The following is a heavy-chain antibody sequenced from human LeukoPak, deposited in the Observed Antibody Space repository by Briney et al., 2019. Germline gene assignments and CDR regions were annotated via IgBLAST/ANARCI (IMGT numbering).Heavy chain of an antibody. CDR2: ISGSGGST. CDR1: GFTFSSYA. Sequence: PGGSLRLSCAASGFTFSSYAMSWVRQAPGKGLEWVSAISGSGGSTYYADSVKGRFTISRDNSKNTLYLQMNSLRAEDTAVHYCAKDLGRVFGVVDAFDIWGQGTMVTVSS. J-gene: IGHJ3*02. CDR3: AKDLGRVFGVVDAFDI. D-gene: IGHD3-3*01. V-gene: IGHV3-23*01.